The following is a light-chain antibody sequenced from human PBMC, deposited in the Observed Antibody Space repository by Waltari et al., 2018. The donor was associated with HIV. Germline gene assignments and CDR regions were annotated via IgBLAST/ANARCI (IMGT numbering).Light chain of an antibody. CDR2: WAS. CDR3: QQYYSLPWT. J-gene: IGKJ1*01. V-gene: IGKV4-1*01. Sequence: DIAMTQSPDTLTVSLGERATINCRSSQKILYNANNKNYLAWYQQKSGHPPKVLFYWASTRESGVPNRFSGSGSGTDFTLTISSVQAEDVAVYYCQQYYSLPWTFGQGTKVEI. CDR1: QKILYNANNKNY.